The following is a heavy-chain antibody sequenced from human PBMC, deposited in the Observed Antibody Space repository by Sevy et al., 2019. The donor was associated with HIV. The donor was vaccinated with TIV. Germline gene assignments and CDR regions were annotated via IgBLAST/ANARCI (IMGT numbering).Heavy chain of an antibody. J-gene: IGHJ5*02. D-gene: IGHD6-19*01. Sequence: SETLSLTCAVYGGSFSGYYWSWIRQPPGKGLEWIGEINHSGSTNYNPSLKSRVTISVETSKNQFSLKLSSVTAADTAVYYCARGPPIAVAGSGWFDPWGQGTLVTVSS. V-gene: IGHV4-34*01. CDR2: INHSGST. CDR3: ARGPPIAVAGSGWFDP. CDR1: GGSFSGYY.